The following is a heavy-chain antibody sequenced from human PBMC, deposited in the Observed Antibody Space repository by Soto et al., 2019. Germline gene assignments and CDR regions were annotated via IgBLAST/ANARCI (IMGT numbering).Heavy chain of an antibody. V-gene: IGHV3-30*18. J-gene: IGHJ4*02. Sequence: QVQLVESGGGVVQPGRSLRLSCAASGFTFSSYGMHWVRQAPGKGLEWVAVISYDGSNKYYADSVKGRFTISRDNSKNTLYLPMNSLRAEDTAVYYCAKEDYYDSSGTRQRGLDYWGQGTLVTVSS. CDR1: GFTFSSYG. D-gene: IGHD3-22*01. CDR3: AKEDYYDSSGTRQRGLDY. CDR2: ISYDGSNK.